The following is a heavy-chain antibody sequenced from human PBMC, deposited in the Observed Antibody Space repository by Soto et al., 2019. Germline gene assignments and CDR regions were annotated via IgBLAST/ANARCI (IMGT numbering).Heavy chain of an antibody. CDR3: ARHPSDFWFDP. V-gene: IGHV4-39*01. CDR2: IYYSGST. J-gene: IGHJ5*02. CDR1: GGSISSSSYF. D-gene: IGHD2-21*02. Sequence: QLQLQESGPGLVKPSETLSLTCSVSGGSISSSSYFWGWIRQPPGKGLEWIGSIYYSGSTYYNPSLKRRFTVSVDTSKNQFSLKLRSVSAADTAVYYCARHPSDFWFDPWGQGTLVTVSS.